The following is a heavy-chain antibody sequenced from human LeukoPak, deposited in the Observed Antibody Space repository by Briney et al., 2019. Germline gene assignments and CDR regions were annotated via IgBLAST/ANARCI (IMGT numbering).Heavy chain of an antibody. D-gene: IGHD3-22*01. J-gene: IGHJ4*02. Sequence: PSETLSLTCTVSGGSTSSGDYYWSWIRRPPGKGLEWIGYIHYSGSTYCNPSLKSRVTISVDTSKNQFSLKLSSVTAADTAMYYCASHPRSYDSSGYYWDYWGQGTLVTVSS. V-gene: IGHV4-30-4*08. CDR2: IHYSGST. CDR1: GGSTSSGDYY. CDR3: ASHPRSYDSSGYYWDY.